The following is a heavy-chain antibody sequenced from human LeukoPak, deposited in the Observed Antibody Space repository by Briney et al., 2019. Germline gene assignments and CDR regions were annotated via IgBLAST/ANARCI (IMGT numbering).Heavy chain of an antibody. Sequence: SETLSLTCTVSGGSVSSGSYYWSWIRQPPGKGLEWIGYIYYSGSTNYNPSLKSRVTISVDTSKNQFSLKLSSVTAADTAVYYCARTNDDSSGYYYFDYWSQGTLVTVSS. CDR1: GGSVSSGSYY. CDR3: ARTNDDSSGYYYFDY. CDR2: IYYSGST. V-gene: IGHV4-61*01. D-gene: IGHD3-22*01. J-gene: IGHJ4*02.